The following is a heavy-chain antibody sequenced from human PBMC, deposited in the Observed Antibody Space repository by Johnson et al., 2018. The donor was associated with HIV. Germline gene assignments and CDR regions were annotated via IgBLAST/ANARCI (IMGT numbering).Heavy chain of an antibody. CDR3: ARDCSSTSCYEFDTSDI. CDR2: ISWDGGST. V-gene: IGHV3-43*01. J-gene: IGHJ3*02. CDR1: GFTFDDYT. D-gene: IGHD2-2*01. Sequence: VQLVESGGGVVQPGGSLRLSCAASGFTFDDYTMHWVRQAPGKGLEWVSLISWDGGSTYYADSVKGRFTISRDNSKNSLYLQMNSLRAEDTALYYCARDCSSTSCYEFDTSDIWGQGTLITVSS.